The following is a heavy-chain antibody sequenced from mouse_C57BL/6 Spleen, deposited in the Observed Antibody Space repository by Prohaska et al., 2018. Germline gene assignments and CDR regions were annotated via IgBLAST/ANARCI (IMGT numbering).Heavy chain of an antibody. CDR1: GFSFNTYA. D-gene: IGHD1-1*01. CDR2: IRSKSNNYAT. J-gene: IGHJ2*01. CDR3: VRHYGSSYFDY. V-gene: IGHV10-1*01. Sequence: EVQLVESGGGLVQPKGSLKLSCAASGFSFNTYAMNWVRQAPGKGFEWVARIRSKSNNYATYYADSVKDRFTISRDDSESMLYLQMNNLKTEDTAMYYCVRHYGSSYFDYWGQGTTLTVSS.